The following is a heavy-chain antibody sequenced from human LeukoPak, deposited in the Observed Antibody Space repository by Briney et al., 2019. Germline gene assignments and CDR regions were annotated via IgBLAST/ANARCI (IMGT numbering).Heavy chain of an antibody. Sequence: SETLSLTCAVYGGSFSGYYWSWIRQPPGKGLEWIGEINHSGSTNYNPSLRSRVTISVDTSKNQFSLKLISVTAADTAVYYCARDRAPHPRDAFDIWGQGTMVTVSS. CDR3: ARDRAPHPRDAFDI. CDR1: GGSFSGYY. V-gene: IGHV4-34*01. CDR2: INHSGST. J-gene: IGHJ3*02. D-gene: IGHD1-14*01.